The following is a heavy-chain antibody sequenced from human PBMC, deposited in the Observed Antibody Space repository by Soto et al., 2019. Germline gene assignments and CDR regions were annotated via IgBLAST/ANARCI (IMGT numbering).Heavy chain of an antibody. CDR1: GGTFSSYT. D-gene: IGHD3-10*01. CDR3: ALLWFGDAENGMDV. CDR2: IIPILGIA. Sequence: QVQLVQSGAEVKKPGSSVKVSCKASGGTFSSYTISWVRQAPGQGLEWMGRIIPILGIANYAQKFQGRVTITADKSTSTAYMELSSLRSEDTAVYYCALLWFGDAENGMDVWGQGTTVTVSS. V-gene: IGHV1-69*02. J-gene: IGHJ6*02.